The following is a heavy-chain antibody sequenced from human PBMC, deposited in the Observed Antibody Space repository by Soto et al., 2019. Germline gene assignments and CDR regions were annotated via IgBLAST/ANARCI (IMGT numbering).Heavy chain of an antibody. CDR1: GGTFSSYA. V-gene: IGHV1-69*12. D-gene: IGHD3-22*01. CDR2: IIPIFGTA. CDR3: ASPVSYYDSRGYLFDY. J-gene: IGHJ4*02. Sequence: QVQLVQSGAEVKKPGSSVKVSCKASGGTFSSYAISWVRQAPGQGLEWMGGIIPIFGTANYAQKFQGRVTIPADESTSTAYMELSSLRSEDTAVYYCASPVSYYDSRGYLFDYWGQGTLVTVSS.